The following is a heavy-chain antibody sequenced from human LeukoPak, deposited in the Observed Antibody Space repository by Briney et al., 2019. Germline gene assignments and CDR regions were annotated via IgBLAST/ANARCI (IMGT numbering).Heavy chain of an antibody. V-gene: IGHV1-2*02. Sequence: ASVKVSCKASGYTFTGYYIHWVRQAPGQGLEWMGWINPNSGGTNYAQKFQGRVTMTRDTPISTAYMEVSRLRSDDTAVYYCARARNDDDTSFDIWGQGTMVTVSS. D-gene: IGHD1-1*01. CDR3: ARARNDDDTSFDI. J-gene: IGHJ3*02. CDR1: GYTFTGYY. CDR2: INPNSGGT.